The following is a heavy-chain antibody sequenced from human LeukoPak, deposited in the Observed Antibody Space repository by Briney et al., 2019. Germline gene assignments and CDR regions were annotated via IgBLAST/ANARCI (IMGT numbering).Heavy chain of an antibody. Sequence: GGSLRLSCAASGFTFSSYGMHWVRQAPGKGLEWVAVIWYDGSNKYYADSVKGRFTISRDNSKNTLYLQMNSLRAEDTAVYYCARDERVYYDSSGYYYVYWGQGTLVTVSS. V-gene: IGHV3-33*01. CDR2: IWYDGSNK. CDR1: GFTFSSYG. CDR3: ARDERVYYDSSGYYYVY. J-gene: IGHJ4*02. D-gene: IGHD3-22*01.